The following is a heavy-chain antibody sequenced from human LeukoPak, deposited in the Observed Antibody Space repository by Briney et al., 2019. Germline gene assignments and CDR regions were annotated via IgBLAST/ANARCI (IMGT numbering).Heavy chain of an antibody. CDR1: GFTVSSSY. D-gene: IGHD1-26*01. J-gene: IGHJ2*01. V-gene: IGHV3-53*01. CDR3: AKDRTVGASYWYFDL. Sequence: GGSLRLSCAASGFTVSSSYMTWVRQAPGKGLEWVSVIYSGGSTYYADSVKGRFTISRDNSKNTLYLQMNSLRAEYTALYYCAKDRTVGASYWYFDLWGRGTLVTVSS. CDR2: IYSGGST.